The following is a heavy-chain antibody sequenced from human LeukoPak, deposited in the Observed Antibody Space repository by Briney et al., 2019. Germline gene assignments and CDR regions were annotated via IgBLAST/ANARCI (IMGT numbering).Heavy chain of an antibody. Sequence: SETLSLTCAVYGGSFSGHYWSWIRQPPGKGLEWIGEINHSGSTDYNPSLESRVTISVDTSKNHFSLKLSSVTAADTAVYYCASGQYYDLWSGYYVDWGQGTLVTVSA. CDR3: ASGQYYDLWSGYYVD. V-gene: IGHV4-34*01. CDR1: GGSFSGHY. D-gene: IGHD3-3*01. CDR2: INHSGST. J-gene: IGHJ4*02.